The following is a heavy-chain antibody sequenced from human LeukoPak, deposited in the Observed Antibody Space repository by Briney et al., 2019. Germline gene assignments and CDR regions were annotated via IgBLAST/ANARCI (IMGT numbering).Heavy chain of an antibody. V-gene: IGHV3-30*04. CDR3: ARGKVGVAGNSNWFDP. CDR2: ISYDGTNK. Sequence: PGGSLRLSCAASGFTFSSYAMHWVRQAPGKGLEWVTLISYDGTNKYYADSVKGRFTISRDNSKNTLFLQMNSLRAADTAVYYCARGKVGVAGNSNWFDPWGQGTLVTVSS. D-gene: IGHD6-19*01. CDR1: GFTFSSYA. J-gene: IGHJ5*02.